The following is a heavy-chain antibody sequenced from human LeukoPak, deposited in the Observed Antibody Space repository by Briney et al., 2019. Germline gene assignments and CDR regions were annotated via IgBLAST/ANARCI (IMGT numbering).Heavy chain of an antibody. CDR2: SRNKANSYTT. J-gene: IGHJ4*02. CDR3: TRASLSGSYFFY. V-gene: IGHV3-72*01. CDR1: GFTFSDHY. Sequence: GGSLRLSCVASGFTFSDHYMDWVRQTPGKGLEWVGRSRNKANSYTTEYAASVKGRFSISRDDSKNSLFLQMNSLKTDDTAVYHCTRASLSGSYFFYWGQGALVTVSS. D-gene: IGHD1-26*01.